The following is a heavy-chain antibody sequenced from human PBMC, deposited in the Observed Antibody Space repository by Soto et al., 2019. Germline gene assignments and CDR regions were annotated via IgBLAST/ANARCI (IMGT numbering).Heavy chain of an antibody. V-gene: IGHV5-10-1*01. CDR2: IDPSDSYT. J-gene: IGHJ6*02. CDR1: GYSFTSYW. Sequence: GESLKISCKGSGYSFTSYWISWVRQMPGKGLEWMGRIDPSDSYTNYSPSFQGHVTISSDKSISTAYLQWSSLKASDTAMYYCASPTQGGMDVWGQGTTVTVSS. CDR3: ASPTQGGMDV.